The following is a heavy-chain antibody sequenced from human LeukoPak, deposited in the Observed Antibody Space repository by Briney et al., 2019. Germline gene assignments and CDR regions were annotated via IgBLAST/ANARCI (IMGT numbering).Heavy chain of an antibody. CDR3: ARDFSRLGGLIPLDY. Sequence: PGGSLRLSCAASGFTFSSYGMHWVRQAPGKGLEWVAVIWYDGSNKYYADSVKGRFTISRDNAKNTLYLQMNSLRVEDTAVYYCARDFSRLGGLIPLDYWGQGTLVAVSS. CDR1: GFTFSSYG. V-gene: IGHV3-33*08. CDR2: IWYDGSNK. D-gene: IGHD3-16*01. J-gene: IGHJ4*02.